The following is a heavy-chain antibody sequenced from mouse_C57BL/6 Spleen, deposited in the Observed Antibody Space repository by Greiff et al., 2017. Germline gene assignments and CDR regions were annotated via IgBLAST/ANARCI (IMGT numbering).Heavy chain of an antibody. V-gene: IGHV5-17*01. CDR3: ARPNYYGKRYYAMDY. D-gene: IGHD1-1*01. CDR2: ISSGSSTI. CDR1: GFTFSDYG. J-gene: IGHJ4*01. Sequence: EVQLVESGGGLVKPGGSLKLSCAASGFTFSDYGMHWVRQAPEKGLEWVAYISSGSSTIYYADTVKGRFTISRDNAKNTLFLQMTSLRSEDTAMYYCARPNYYGKRYYAMDYWGQGTSVTVSS.